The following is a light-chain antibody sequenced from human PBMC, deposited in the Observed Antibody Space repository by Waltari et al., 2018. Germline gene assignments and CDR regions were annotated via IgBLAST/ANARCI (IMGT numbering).Light chain of an antibody. V-gene: IGKV3-15*01. CDR3: HQYNDWPQYT. J-gene: IGKJ2*01. Sequence: VLTQSPPTLSLSRGGSATLSCRASQSISRNLAWYQPKPGQAPRLLIYGASTRAPGIPARFSGSGSETEFTLTISSLQSEDSAVYYCHQYNDWPQYTFCQGTKLGIK. CDR1: QSISRN. CDR2: GAS.